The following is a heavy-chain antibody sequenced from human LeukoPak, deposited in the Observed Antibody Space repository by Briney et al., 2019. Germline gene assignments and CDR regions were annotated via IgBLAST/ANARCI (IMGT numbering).Heavy chain of an antibody. CDR3: ARHPYYYGSGIALRSYYYSGMDV. CDR1: DDSISDYC. D-gene: IGHD3-10*01. J-gene: IGHJ6*04. V-gene: IGHV4-59*08. CDR2: FHNSGTS. Sequence: SETLSLTCTVSDDSISDYCRGWIRQPPGKGREWSGYFHNSGTSTYNPSLKRRVTISVDTSKNQFSLKLSSVTAADTAVYYCARHPYYYGSGIALRSYYYSGMDVWGEGTTVTVPS.